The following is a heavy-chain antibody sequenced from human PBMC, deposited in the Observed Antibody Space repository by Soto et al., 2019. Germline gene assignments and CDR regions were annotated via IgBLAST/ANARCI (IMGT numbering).Heavy chain of an antibody. CDR3: ARLGFNSAFWRVYYTVTNYYTIDV. CDR2: IYPGDSDT. Sequence: GESLKISCMGSGYKVSTWHNFTSYWIAWVRQMPGEGLEWMGIIYPGDSDTRYSPSFQGQVTISADKSINSVYLQWSSLKASDTATYYCARLGFNSAFWRVYYTVTNYYTIDVWGQGTTVTFSS. D-gene: IGHD3-3*01. V-gene: IGHV5-51*01. J-gene: IGHJ6*02. CDR1: GYKVSTWHNFTSYW.